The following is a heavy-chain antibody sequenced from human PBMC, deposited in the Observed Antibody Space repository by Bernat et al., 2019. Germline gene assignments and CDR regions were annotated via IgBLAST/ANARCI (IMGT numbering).Heavy chain of an antibody. CDR1: GFTFSDYW. CDR3: TKYWAVGSVDDH. V-gene: IGHV3-7*03. CDR2: INEEGSKK. D-gene: IGHD6-13*01. J-gene: IGHJ4*02. Sequence: EVQLVESGGGLVQPGGSLRLSCTASGFTFSDYWMCWVRQAPGRGLGWVANINEEGSKKCDEDAMEGRITITGDNAKNLVYLLINSMGADDAALYCWTKYWAVGSVDDHWGQGTLVTVSS.